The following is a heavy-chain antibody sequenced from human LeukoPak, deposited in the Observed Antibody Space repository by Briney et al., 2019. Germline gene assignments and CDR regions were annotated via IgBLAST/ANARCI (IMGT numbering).Heavy chain of an antibody. V-gene: IGHV4-30-2*01. J-gene: IGHJ3*02. CDR1: GGSISSGGYS. CDR3: VHGDDNDFWSGYPTAFDI. CDR2: IYHSGST. D-gene: IGHD3-3*01. Sequence: SETLSLTCAVSGGSISSGGYSWSWIRQPPGKGLGWIGYIYHSGSTYYNPSLKSRVTISVDRSKNQFSLKLSSVTAADTAVYYCVHGDDNDFWSGYPTAFDIWGQGTMVTVSS.